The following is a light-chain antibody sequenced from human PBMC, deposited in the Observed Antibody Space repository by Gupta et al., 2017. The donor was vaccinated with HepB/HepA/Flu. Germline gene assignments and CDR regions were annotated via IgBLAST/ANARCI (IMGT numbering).Light chain of an antibody. V-gene: IGLV3-21*03. Sequence: YVVAQSPSVAVAPGKTATINCGGDKTGSKSVHWYLQKAGQAPVLVVYGYSGRPSGIPDRFCGSDSGNTATLTISRVEAGDEAAYYCNVLDTNTAHVIFGGVTKLTVL. CDR1: KTGSKS. CDR2: GYS. CDR3: NVLDTNTAHVI. J-gene: IGLJ2*01.